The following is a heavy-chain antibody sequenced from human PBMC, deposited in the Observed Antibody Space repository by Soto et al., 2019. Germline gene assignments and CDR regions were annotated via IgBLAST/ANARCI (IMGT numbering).Heavy chain of an antibody. J-gene: IGHJ4*02. CDR3: ARGLQSLFDY. V-gene: IGHV3-30*04. Sequence: HPGGSLRLSCAASGFSFSIHAMHWIRQAPGKGLEWVALMSHDRVTKTYADSVKGRFTISRDNSKNTLYVQMTSLRAEDTAVYYCARGLQSLFDYWGQGTLVTVSS. CDR2: MSHDRVTK. CDR1: GFSFSIHA.